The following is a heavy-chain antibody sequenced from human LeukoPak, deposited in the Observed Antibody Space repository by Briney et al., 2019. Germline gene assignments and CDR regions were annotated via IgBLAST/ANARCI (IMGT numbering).Heavy chain of an antibody. CDR3: AKWGEAE. Sequence: GGSLRLSCAASGLSFDLYAMSWVRQAPGKGLEWVSIVSRSGESTYYADSVKGRFTISRDNSKNTVYLQMNSLRAEDTAVYYCAKWGEAEWGQGTLVTVSS. CDR2: VSRSGEST. D-gene: IGHD3-16*01. V-gene: IGHV3-23*01. J-gene: IGHJ4*02. CDR1: GLSFDLYA.